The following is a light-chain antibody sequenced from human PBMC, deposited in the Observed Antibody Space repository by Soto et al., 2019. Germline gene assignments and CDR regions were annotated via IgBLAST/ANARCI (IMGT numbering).Light chain of an antibody. V-gene: IGKV3-15*01. Sequence: ELEMTQSPAPLSLAPGERVTLSCRASESVSTNLAWYQQKAGQSPRLLIYGASTRATGIPARFSVRGSGTEFTLTMSGLQSEDFGVYYCQQNSIWRTFGQGTKVDI. J-gene: IGKJ1*01. CDR3: QQNSIWRT. CDR2: GAS. CDR1: ESVSTN.